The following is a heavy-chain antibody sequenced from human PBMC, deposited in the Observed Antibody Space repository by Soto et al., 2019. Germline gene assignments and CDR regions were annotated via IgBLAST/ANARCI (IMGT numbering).Heavy chain of an antibody. D-gene: IGHD6-13*01. CDR3: ARGGRIVAAGTNDY. V-gene: IGHV1-8*01. CDR2: MNPNSGNT. CDR1: GYTFTSYD. J-gene: IGHJ4*02. Sequence: ASVKVPCKASGYTFTSYDINGVRQATGQGREWMGWMNPNSGNTGYAQKFQGRVTMTRNTSISTAYMELSSLRSEDTAVYYCARGGRIVAAGTNDYWGQGTLVTVSS.